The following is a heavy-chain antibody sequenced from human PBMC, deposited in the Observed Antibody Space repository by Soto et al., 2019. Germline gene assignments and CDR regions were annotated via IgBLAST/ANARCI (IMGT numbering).Heavy chain of an antibody. D-gene: IGHD3-3*01. CDR1: GFTFSSYE. Sequence: GGSLRLSCAASGFTFSSYEMNWVRQAPGKGLEWVSYISSSGSTIYYADSVKGRFTISRDNAKNSLYLQMNSLRAEDTAVYYCARAAGERFLEWFYWYFDLWGRGTLVTVSS. J-gene: IGHJ2*01. CDR3: ARAAGERFLEWFYWYFDL. V-gene: IGHV3-48*03. CDR2: ISSSGSTI.